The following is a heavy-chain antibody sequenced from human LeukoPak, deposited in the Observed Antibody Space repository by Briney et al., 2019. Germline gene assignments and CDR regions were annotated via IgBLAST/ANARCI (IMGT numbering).Heavy chain of an antibody. CDR1: GGSFSGYY. CDR3: ASWAAAGDYFDY. D-gene: IGHD6-13*01. V-gene: IGHV4-34*01. Sequence: SETLSLTCAVYGGSFSGYYWSWIRQPPGKGLEWIGEINHSGSTNYNPSLKSRVTISVDTSKNQFSLKLSSVTAADTAVYYCASWAAAGDYFDYWGQGTLVTVYS. CDR2: INHSGST. J-gene: IGHJ4*02.